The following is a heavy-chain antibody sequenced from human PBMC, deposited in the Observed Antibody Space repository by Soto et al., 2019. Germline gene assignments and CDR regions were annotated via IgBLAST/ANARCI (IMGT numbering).Heavy chain of an antibody. D-gene: IGHD4-17*01. J-gene: IGHJ6*03. CDR3: TRDSQIDYGDYYYYYYMDV. CDR2: IRSKAYGGTT. CDR1: GFTFGDYA. Sequence: GGSLRLSCTASGFTFGDYAMSWFRQAPGKGLEWVGFIRSKAYGGTTEYAASVKGRFTISRDDSKSIGYLQMNSLKTEDTAVYYCTRDSQIDYGDYYYYYYMDVWGKGTTVTVSS. V-gene: IGHV3-49*03.